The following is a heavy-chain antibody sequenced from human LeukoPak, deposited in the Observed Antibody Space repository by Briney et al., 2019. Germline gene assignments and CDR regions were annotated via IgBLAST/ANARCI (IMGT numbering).Heavy chain of an antibody. D-gene: IGHD1-26*01. CDR1: GYTFTSYY. CDR2: INPSGGST. V-gene: IGHV1-46*01. J-gene: IGHJ3*02. CDR3: ARDGWELLWAFDI. Sequence: ASVKVSCKASGYTFTSYYMHWVRQAPGQGLEWMGIINPSGGSTSYAQKFQGRVTITRDMSTSTVYMELSSLRSEDTAVYYCARDGWELLWAFDIWGQGTMVTVSS.